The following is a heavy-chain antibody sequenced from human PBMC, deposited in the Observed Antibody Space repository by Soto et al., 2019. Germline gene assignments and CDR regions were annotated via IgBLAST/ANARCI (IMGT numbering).Heavy chain of an antibody. Sequence: GGSLRLSCAASGFTFSSYGMHWVRQAPGKGLEWVAVISYEGSNKYYADSVKGRFTISRDNSKNTLYLQMNSLRAEDTAVYYCAKDSYSSSYYFDYWGQGTLVTVSS. D-gene: IGHD6-6*01. V-gene: IGHV3-30*18. CDR2: ISYEGSNK. CDR3: AKDSYSSSYYFDY. CDR1: GFTFSSYG. J-gene: IGHJ4*02.